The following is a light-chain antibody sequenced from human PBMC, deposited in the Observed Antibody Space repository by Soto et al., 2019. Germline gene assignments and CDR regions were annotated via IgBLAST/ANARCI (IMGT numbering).Light chain of an antibody. CDR2: DAS. V-gene: IGKV1-5*01. Sequence: DIQVTQSPSSLSASIGDRVTMTCRSSQSSSRRLAWYQQTPGQAPRLLIYDASSLERPAPSRFSGSGSGTEFTLTIPSLEPDDFATYYHQQYHTWAFGQGTKVDIK. CDR1: QSSSRR. J-gene: IGKJ1*01. CDR3: QQYHTWA.